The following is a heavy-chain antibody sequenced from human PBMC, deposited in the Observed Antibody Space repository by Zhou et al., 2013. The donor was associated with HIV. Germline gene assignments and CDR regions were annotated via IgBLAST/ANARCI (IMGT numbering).Heavy chain of an antibody. CDR3: ARRGTWGDRFNVIRGSLDV. V-gene: IGHV1-8*01. CDR1: GYTLTTSD. Sequence: QVQLVQSGAEVKKPGASVKVSCKASGYTLTTSDLHWVRQASGQGLEWMGWINPSTSHTTYAQNFQGRVTMTRNISINTAYMELNSLRSEDTAVYYCARRGTWGDRFNVIRGSLDVWGQGTTVTVSS. D-gene: IGHD1-1*01. J-gene: IGHJ6*02. CDR2: INPSTSHT.